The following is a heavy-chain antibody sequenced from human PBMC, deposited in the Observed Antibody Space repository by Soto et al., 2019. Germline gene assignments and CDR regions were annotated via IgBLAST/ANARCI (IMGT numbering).Heavy chain of an antibody. D-gene: IGHD2-2*02. V-gene: IGHV5-51*01. J-gene: IGHJ4*02. CDR3: ASLKYCSSTSCYKVDS. CDR2: IYLGDSNT. CDR1: GNSFTSYW. Sequence: VGSPNLSRTGPGNSFTSYWIRWERQMPGKGLEWMEIIYLGDSNTRYSPTFPGQVTISADRSISTAYLQWSSLKASDTAMYYCASLKYCSSTSCYKVDSWGQGTLVTVSS.